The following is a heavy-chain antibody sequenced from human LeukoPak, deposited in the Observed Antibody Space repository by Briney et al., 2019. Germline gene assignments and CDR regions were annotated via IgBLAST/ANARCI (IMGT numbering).Heavy chain of an antibody. CDR1: GFTFSRYS. CDR2: ISSSSSYI. V-gene: IGHV3-21*01. D-gene: IGHD6-19*01. J-gene: IGHJ5*02. Sequence: GGSLRLSCAASGFTFSRYSMNWVRQAPGKGLEWVSSISSSSSYIYYADSVKGRFTISRDNAKNSLYLQMNSLRAEDTAVYYCARGPSYSSGWYGGRNWFDPWGQGTLVTVSS. CDR3: ARGPSYSSGWYGGRNWFDP.